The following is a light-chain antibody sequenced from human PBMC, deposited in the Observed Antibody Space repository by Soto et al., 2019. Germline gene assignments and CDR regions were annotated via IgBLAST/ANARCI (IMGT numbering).Light chain of an antibody. Sequence: QSVLTQPPSVSAAPGQKVTISCSGSSSNIGNNYVSWYQQLPGTAPKLLIYENNKRPSGIPDRFSGSKSGTSATLGITGLQSGDEADNYCGTWDTSLSAGVFGGGTK. V-gene: IGLV1-51*02. CDR3: GTWDTSLSAGV. CDR2: ENN. J-gene: IGLJ3*02. CDR1: SSNIGNNY.